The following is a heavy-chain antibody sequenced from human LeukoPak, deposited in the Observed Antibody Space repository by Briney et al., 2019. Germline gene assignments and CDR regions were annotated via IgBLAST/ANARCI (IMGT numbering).Heavy chain of an antibody. CDR3: ARERNYGDYGNAFDV. CDR1: GGTFSSYA. CDR2: IIPIFGTA. J-gene: IGHJ3*01. D-gene: IGHD4-17*01. V-gene: IGHV1-69*01. Sequence: SVKVSCKVSGGTFSSYAISWVRQAPGQGLEWMGGIIPIFGTANYAQKFQGRATITADESTSTAYMELSSLRSEDTAVYYCARERNYGDYGNAFDVWSQGTKVTVSS.